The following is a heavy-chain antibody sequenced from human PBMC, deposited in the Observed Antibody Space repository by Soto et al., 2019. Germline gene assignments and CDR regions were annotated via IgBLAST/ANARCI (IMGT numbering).Heavy chain of an antibody. D-gene: IGHD1-1*01. CDR2: ISSSSSTI. CDR3: ARGSQLERVRGDYFDY. CDR1: GFTFSSYS. J-gene: IGHJ4*02. V-gene: IGHV3-48*02. Sequence: EVQLVESGGGLVQPGGSLRLSCAASGFTFSSYSMNWVRQAPGKGLEWVSYISSSSSTIYYADSVKGRFTISRDNAKNSLCLQMNSLRDEDTAVYYCARGSQLERVRGDYFDYWGQGTLVTVSS.